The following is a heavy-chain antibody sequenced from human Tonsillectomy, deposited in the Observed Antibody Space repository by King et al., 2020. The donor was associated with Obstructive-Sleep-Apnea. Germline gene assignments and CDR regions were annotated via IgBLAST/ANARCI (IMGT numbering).Heavy chain of an antibody. D-gene: IGHD5-12*01. V-gene: IGHV3-23*04. CDR3: AKFGRGYSGYNEYYFDY. J-gene: IGHJ4*02. CDR2: ISGSGGST. CDR1: GFTFSSYA. Sequence: VQLVESGGGLVQPGGSLRLSCAASGFTFSSYAMTWVLQAPGKGLEWVSAISGSGGSTYYADSVKGRFTISRDNSKNTLYLQMNSLRAEDTAVYYCAKFGRGYSGYNEYYFDYWGQGTLVTVSS.